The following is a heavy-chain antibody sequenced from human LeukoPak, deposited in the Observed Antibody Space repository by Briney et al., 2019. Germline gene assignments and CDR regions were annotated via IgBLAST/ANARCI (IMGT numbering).Heavy chain of an antibody. CDR2: INHSGST. J-gene: IGHJ4*02. D-gene: IGHD2-21*01. V-gene: IGHV4-34*01. CDR3: ARANSGLDY. Sequence: TSETLTLTCAVYGGSFSGYYWSWIRQPPGKGLEWIGEINHSGSTDYHPSLKSRVTISMDTSRNQFSLKVSSVTAADTAVYYCARANSGLDYWGQGAQVTVSS. CDR1: GGSFSGYY.